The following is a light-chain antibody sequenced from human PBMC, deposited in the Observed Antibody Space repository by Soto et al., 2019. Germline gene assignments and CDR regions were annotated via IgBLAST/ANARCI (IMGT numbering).Light chain of an antibody. CDR2: GAS. CDR1: QSVSSN. CDR3: QQSEKSPPWT. Sequence: IVMSLSLAALSVTPWERATLSCRASQSVSSNLAWYQQKPGQAPRLLIYGASTRATGIPARFSGSGSGTEFTLTISSLQSEDFAVYYCQQSEKSPPWTFGQGTKVDI. V-gene: IGKV3-15*01. J-gene: IGKJ1*01.